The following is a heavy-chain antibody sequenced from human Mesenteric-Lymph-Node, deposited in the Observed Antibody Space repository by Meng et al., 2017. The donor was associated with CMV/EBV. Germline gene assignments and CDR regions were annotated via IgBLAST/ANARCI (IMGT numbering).Heavy chain of an antibody. CDR1: GGSISSYY. CDR2: IYASGST. J-gene: IGHJ4*02. V-gene: IGHV4-4*07. CDR3: AGDSSGYYFWDY. D-gene: IGHD3-22*01. Sequence: SETLSLTCTVSGGSISSYYWSWIRQPAGKGLEWIGRIYASGSTNYNPSLKSRVTMLVDTSKNQFSLKLTSVTAADTAVYFCAGDSSGYYFWDYWGQGSLVTVSS.